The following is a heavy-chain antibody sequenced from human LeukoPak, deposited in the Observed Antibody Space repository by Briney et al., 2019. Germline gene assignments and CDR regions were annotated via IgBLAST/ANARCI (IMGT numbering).Heavy chain of an antibody. Sequence: GRSLRLSCAATGFTISIYTMVWVRQPPGKGLEWVAVTSYDESNKYYADSVKGRFTISRDNSNNTLYLQMNSLRPEDTAVYYCARDWGVDSWGQGTLVTVSS. CDR2: TSYDESNK. D-gene: IGHD3-10*01. CDR1: GFTISIYT. V-gene: IGHV3-30*03. CDR3: ARDWGVDS. J-gene: IGHJ4*02.